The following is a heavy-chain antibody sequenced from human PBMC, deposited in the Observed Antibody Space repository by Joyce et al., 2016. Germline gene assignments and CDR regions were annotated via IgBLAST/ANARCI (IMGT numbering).Heavy chain of an antibody. CDR2: ISYDGSNK. Sequence: QVQLVESGGGVVKPGRSLRLSCAASGFNFSNYGMHWVRQAPGKGRELVGVISYDGSNKYYVDSVKGRFTISRDNSKNTLYLQMNSLRPEDTAVYYCARALGWDSNSCHDYWGQGTLVTVSS. D-gene: IGHD6-13*01. CDR1: GFNFSNYG. V-gene: IGHV3-30*03. J-gene: IGHJ4*02. CDR3: ARALGWDSNSCHDY.